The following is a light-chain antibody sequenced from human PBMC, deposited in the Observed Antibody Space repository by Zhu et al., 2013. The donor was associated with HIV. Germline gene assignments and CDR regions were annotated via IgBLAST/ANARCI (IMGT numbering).Light chain of an antibody. Sequence: EIVLTQSPATLSLSPGERATLSCRASQSVSSNLAWYQQKPGQSPRLLIYGASNRATGIPDRFSGRGSGTDFTLTISRLEPEDFAVYYCQQYDSSPLTFGGGTKVEI. J-gene: IGKJ4*01. CDR1: QSVSSN. CDR2: GAS. V-gene: IGKV3-20*01. CDR3: QQYDSSPLT.